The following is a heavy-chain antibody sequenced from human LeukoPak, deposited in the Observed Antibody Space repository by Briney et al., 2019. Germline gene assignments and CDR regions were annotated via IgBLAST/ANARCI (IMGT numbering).Heavy chain of an antibody. CDR2: IYYTEST. Sequence: PSETLSLTCTVSGGSIRSGSHYWAWIRQPPGKGLEWVGSIYYTESTFHNPSLKSRVIISVDTSKNLFSLKLTSVTAADSAIYYCARQTIASVTGYMLFDLWGRGTLVIVSS. CDR3: ARQTIASVTGYMLFDL. V-gene: IGHV4-39*01. D-gene: IGHD2-2*02. J-gene: IGHJ2*01. CDR1: GGSIRSGSHY.